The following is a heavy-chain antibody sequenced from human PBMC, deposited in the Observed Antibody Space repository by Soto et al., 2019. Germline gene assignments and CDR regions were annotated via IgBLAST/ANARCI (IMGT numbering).Heavy chain of an antibody. Sequence: SETLSITCTVSGGSVCSGSYDWSWIQQPPGKGLEWIGYIYYSGSTNYNPSLKSRVTISVDTSKNQFSLKLSSVTAADTAVYYCARDRIQSRRGDYYYYGMDVWGQGTTVTVSS. J-gene: IGHJ6*02. CDR1: GGSVCSGSYD. CDR2: IYYSGST. V-gene: IGHV4-61*01. D-gene: IGHD2-15*01. CDR3: ARDRIQSRRGDYYYYGMDV.